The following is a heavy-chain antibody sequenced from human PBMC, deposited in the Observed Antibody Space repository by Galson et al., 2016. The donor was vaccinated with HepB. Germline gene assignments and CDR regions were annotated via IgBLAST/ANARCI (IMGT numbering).Heavy chain of an antibody. J-gene: IGHJ6*02. V-gene: IGHV3-74*01. CDR1: GFPFSAYW. D-gene: IGHD1-14*01. Sequence: SLRLSCAATGFPFSAYWMQWVRQVPGKGLVWVSRLTTDGIIGYADSVMGRFTISRDNAKNTLYLHMDSLRPEDTAVYYCARENHSVLYVWGQGTTVTVSS. CDR3: ARENHSVLYV. CDR2: LTTDGIIG.